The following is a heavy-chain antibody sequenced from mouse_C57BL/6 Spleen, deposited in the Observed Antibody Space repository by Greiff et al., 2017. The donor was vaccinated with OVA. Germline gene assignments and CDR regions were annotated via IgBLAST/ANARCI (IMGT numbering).Heavy chain of an antibody. V-gene: IGHV1-69*01. D-gene: IGHD1-1*01. J-gene: IGHJ2*01. CDR2: IDPSDSYT. Sequence: QVQLQQPGAELVMPGASVKLSCKASGYTFTSYWMHWVKQRPGQGLEWIGEIDPSDSYTNYNQKFKGKSTLTVDKSSSTAYMQLSSLTSEDSAVYYCARCAVVNYFDYWGQGITLTVSS. CDR3: ARCAVVNYFDY. CDR1: GYTFTSYW.